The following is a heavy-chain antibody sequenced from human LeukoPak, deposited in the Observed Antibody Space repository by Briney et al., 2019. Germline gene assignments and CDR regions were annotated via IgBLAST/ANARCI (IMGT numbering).Heavy chain of an antibody. V-gene: IGHV3-11*01. D-gene: IGHD3-9*01. CDR3: ARRSYNILTGYYNFDY. CDR1: GFAFTDYY. Sequence: NAGGSLRLSCAASGFAFTDYYMTWIRQAPGKGLEWVSYNSSSGSTIYYADSVKGRFTISGDNAKNSLYLQMNSLRAEDTAVYYCARRSYNILTGYYNFDYWGQGTQVTVSS. CDR2: NSSSGSTI. J-gene: IGHJ4*02.